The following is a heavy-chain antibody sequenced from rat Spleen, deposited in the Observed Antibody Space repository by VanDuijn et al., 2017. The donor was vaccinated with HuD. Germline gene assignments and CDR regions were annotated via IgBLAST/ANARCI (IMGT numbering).Heavy chain of an antibody. CDR2: ISPTGGST. CDR3: SGSRVPWYLDF. Sequence: EVQLVESDGGLVQPGRSLKLSCAASGFTFSDYYMAWVRQAPGKGLEWVASISPTGGSTYYPDSVKGRFTISRHNAQNTLYLQMNSLRSEDTATYYCSGSRVPWYLDFWGPGTMVTVSS. D-gene: IGHD1-11*01. J-gene: IGHJ1*01. CDR1: GFTFSDYY. V-gene: IGHV5-25*01.